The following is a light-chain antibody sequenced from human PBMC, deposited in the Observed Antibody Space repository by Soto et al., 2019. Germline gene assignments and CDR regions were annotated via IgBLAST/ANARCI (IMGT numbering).Light chain of an antibody. CDR2: GAS. CDR1: QSVSGSY. CDR3: QQYSYSPPYT. J-gene: IGKJ2*01. Sequence: EIVLTQSPGTLSLSPGERATLSCRASQSVSGSYVAWYQQKPGQAPRLLIYGASSRATGIPDRFSGSGSGTDFTLTISRLEPEDFAVYYCQQYSYSPPYTFGQGTNLEIK. V-gene: IGKV3-20*01.